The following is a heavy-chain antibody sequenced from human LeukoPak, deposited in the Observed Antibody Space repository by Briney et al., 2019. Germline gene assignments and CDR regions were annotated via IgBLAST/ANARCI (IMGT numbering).Heavy chain of an antibody. CDR3: ARYERRGPLSDV. J-gene: IGHJ6*04. V-gene: IGHV1-24*01. CDR2: FDPEDGET. D-gene: IGHD2-15*01. Sequence: GASVKVSCKVSGYTLTELSMHWVRQAPGKGLEWMGGFDPEDGETIYTQKLQGRVTMTEDTSTDTAYMELSSLRSEDTAVYYCARYERRGPLSDVWGKGTTVTVSS. CDR1: GYTLTELS.